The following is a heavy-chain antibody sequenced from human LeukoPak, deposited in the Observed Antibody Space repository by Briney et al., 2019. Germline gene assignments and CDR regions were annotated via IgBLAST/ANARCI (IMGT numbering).Heavy chain of an antibody. J-gene: IGHJ6*02. CDR1: GFTFSSYW. V-gene: IGHV3-7*03. CDR3: ARALRWYDSSGYYPYYYYGMDV. CDR2: IKQDGSEK. Sequence: GGSLRLSCAASGFTFSSYWMSWVRQAPGKGLEWVANIKQDGSEKYYVDSVKGRFTISRDNAKNSLYLQMNSLKTEDTAVYYCARALRWYDSSGYYPYYYYGMDVWGQGTTVTVSS. D-gene: IGHD3-22*01.